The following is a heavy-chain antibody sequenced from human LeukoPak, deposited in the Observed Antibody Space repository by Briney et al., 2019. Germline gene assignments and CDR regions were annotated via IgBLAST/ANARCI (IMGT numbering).Heavy chain of an antibody. V-gene: IGHV4-39*01. J-gene: IGHJ5*02. D-gene: IGHD3-10*01. CDR2: IYDSGST. CDR3: ARHYGP. CDR1: GFTFSSYSVN. Sequence: GSLRLSCAASGFTFSSYSVNWVRQPPGKGLEWIGSIYDSGSTYYNPSLKSRVTISVDTSKNQFSLKLNSVTAADTAVYYCARHYGPWGQGTLVTVSS.